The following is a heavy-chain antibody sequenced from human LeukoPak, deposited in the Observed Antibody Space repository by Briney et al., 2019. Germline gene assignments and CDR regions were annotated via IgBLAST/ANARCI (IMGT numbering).Heavy chain of an antibody. CDR1: GYTFTSYG. J-gene: IGHJ4*02. CDR3: ARSRYCSSTSCHPFDY. CDR2: ISAYNGNT. Sequence: ASVKVPCKASGYTFTSYGISWVRQAPGQGLEWMGWISAYNGNTNYAQKLQGRVTMTTDTSTSTAYMELRSLRSDDTAVYYCARSRYCSSTSCHPFDYWGQGTLVTVSS. D-gene: IGHD2-2*01. V-gene: IGHV1-18*01.